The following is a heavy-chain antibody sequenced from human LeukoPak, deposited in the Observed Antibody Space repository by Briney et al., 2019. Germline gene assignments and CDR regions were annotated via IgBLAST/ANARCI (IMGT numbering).Heavy chain of an antibody. J-gene: IGHJ4*02. V-gene: IGHV4-39*07. CDR3: ASSYSGSYFDY. CDR2: IHYSGST. D-gene: IGHD1-26*01. CDR1: GGSISSSSYY. Sequence: SETLSLTCTVSGGSISSSSYYWGWIRQPPGKGLEWIGSIHYSGSTYYNPSLKSRVTISVDTSKKQFSQKLSSVTAADTAVYYCASSYSGSYFDYWGQGTLVTVSS.